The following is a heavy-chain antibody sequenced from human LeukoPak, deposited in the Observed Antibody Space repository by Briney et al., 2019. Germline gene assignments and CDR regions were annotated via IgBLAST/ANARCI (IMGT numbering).Heavy chain of an antibody. CDR1: GFTFRSYE. CDR2: INHSGST. J-gene: IGHJ4*02. D-gene: IGHD3-3*01. Sequence: GSPRLSCAASGFTFRSYEMNWVRQAPGKGLEWIGEINHSGSTNYNPSLTSRVTISLDTSKNQFSLKLSSVTAADTAVYYCARGRTIFGVVTPFDYWGQGTLVTVSS. V-gene: IGHV4-34*01. CDR3: ARGRTIFGVVTPFDY.